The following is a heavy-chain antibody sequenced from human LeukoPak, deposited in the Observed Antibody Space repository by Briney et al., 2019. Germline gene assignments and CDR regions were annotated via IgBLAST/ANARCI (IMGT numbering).Heavy chain of an antibody. Sequence: PGGSLRLSCAASGVTFSSYGMHWVRQAPGKGPEWMAVIRYDGSNKYYADSVKGRFTISRDNSKNTLYLQMNSLRAEGTAVYYCAKDYGPYSSGWQSWFDPWGQGTLVTVSS. J-gene: IGHJ5*02. D-gene: IGHD6-19*01. CDR3: AKDYGPYSSGWQSWFDP. CDR2: IRYDGSNK. V-gene: IGHV3-30*02. CDR1: GVTFSSYG.